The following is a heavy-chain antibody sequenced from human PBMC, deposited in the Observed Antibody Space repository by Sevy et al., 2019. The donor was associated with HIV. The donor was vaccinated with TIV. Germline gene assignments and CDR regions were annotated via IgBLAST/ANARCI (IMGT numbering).Heavy chain of an antibody. J-gene: IGHJ3*02. CDR3: TTGSRNYYDSSGYAFDI. Sequence: GGSLRLSCAASGFTFSNAWMSWVRQAPGKGLEWVGRIKSKTDGGTTDYAAPVKGRFTISRDDSKNTLYLQMNSLKTEDTAVYYCTTGSRNYYDSSGYAFDIWGQRTMVTVSS. CDR1: GFTFSNAW. CDR2: IKSKTDGGTT. D-gene: IGHD3-22*01. V-gene: IGHV3-15*01.